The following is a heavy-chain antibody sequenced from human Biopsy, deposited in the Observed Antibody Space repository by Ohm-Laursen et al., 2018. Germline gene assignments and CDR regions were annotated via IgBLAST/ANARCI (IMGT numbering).Heavy chain of an antibody. J-gene: IGHJ4*02. V-gene: IGHV4-59*08. D-gene: IGHD2-15*01. CDR2: ISNSGNT. CDR3: ARRGSGGRSFDY. CDR1: YGSISGHF. Sequence: GTLSLTCAVTYGSISGHFWSWIRQAPGKGLEWIGFISNSGNTNYNPSLKSRVTISADTSKNQFSLKLGSVTVADTAVFYCARRGSGGRSFDYWGQGSLVTVSS.